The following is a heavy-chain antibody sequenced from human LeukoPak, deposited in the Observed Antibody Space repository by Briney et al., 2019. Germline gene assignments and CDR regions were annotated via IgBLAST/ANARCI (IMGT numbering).Heavy chain of an antibody. J-gene: IGHJ6*03. CDR3: ARYSSSWSHYTDV. D-gene: IGHD6-13*01. Sequence: ASVKVSCKAIGYTFTTYGIAWVRQAPGQGLEWMGWISTYKGTTNYTQKFQGRVAMTTDTSTSTAYMELMSLRSDDTAVYYCARYSSSWSHYTDVWGKGTTVTVSS. V-gene: IGHV1-18*04. CDR1: GYTFTTYG. CDR2: ISTYKGTT.